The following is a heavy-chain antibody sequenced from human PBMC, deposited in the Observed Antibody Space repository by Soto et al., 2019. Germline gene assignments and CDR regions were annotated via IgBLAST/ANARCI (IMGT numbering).Heavy chain of an antibody. CDR1: GYNFTNYY. J-gene: IGHJ4*02. CDR3: TRQIYYGSVNYYYFDY. D-gene: IGHD3-10*01. Sequence: ASVKVSCKASGYNFTNYYMHWVRQAPGQGLEWLGIINLSGGTTSYTQKFQGRVTLTRDTSTSTVYMELSSLRSEDTAIYYCTRQIYYGSVNYYYFDYWVQGTLVTVS. CDR2: INLSGGTT. V-gene: IGHV1-46*03.